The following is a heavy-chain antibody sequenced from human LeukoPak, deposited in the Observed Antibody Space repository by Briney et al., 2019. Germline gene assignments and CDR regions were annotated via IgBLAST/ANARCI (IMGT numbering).Heavy chain of an antibody. CDR1: GGSISNYY. J-gene: IGHJ4*02. V-gene: IGHV4-59*01. Sequence: SETLSLTXTVSGGSISNYYWSWIRRPQGKGLEWIGYIYYSGSTNYNPSLKSRVTISVDTSKNQFSLKLSSVTAADTAVYYCARGANSFDYWGQGTLVTVSS. CDR2: IYYSGST. CDR3: ARGANSFDY. D-gene: IGHD4/OR15-4a*01.